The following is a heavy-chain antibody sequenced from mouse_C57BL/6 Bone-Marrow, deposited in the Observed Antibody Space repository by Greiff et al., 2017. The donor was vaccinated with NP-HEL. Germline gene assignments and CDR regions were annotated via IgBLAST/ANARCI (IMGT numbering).Heavy chain of an antibody. Sequence: EVKLMESGGGLVQPGGSLSLSCAASGFTFTDYYMNWVRQPPGKALEWLGFIRNKANGYTTEYSASVKGRFTISRDNSQSILYLQMNALRAEDSATYFCARSLYYDYADEPFYAMDYWGQGTSVTVSS. D-gene: IGHD2-4*01. CDR1: GFTFTDYY. V-gene: IGHV7-3*01. CDR2: IRNKANGYTT. J-gene: IGHJ4*01. CDR3: ARSLYYDYADEPFYAMDY.